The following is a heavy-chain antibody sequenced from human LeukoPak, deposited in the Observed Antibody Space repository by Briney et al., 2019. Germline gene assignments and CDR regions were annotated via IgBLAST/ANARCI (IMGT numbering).Heavy chain of an antibody. CDR2: INHSGST. CDR3: ARARWYCSGGSCYSAVPYYYYYYMDV. Sequence: SETLSLTCAVYGGSFSGYYWSWIRQPPGKGLEWIGEINHSGSTNYNPSLKSRVTISVDTSKKQSSLKLSSVTAADTAVYYCARARWYCSGGSCYSAVPYYYYYYMDVWGKGTTVTVSS. V-gene: IGHV4-34*01. CDR1: GGSFSGYY. D-gene: IGHD2-15*01. J-gene: IGHJ6*03.